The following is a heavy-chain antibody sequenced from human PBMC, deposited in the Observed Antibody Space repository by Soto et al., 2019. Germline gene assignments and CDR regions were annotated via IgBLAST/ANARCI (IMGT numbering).Heavy chain of an antibody. J-gene: IGHJ4*02. Sequence: LQLQESGPGLVKPSETLSLTCTVSGDSIRNRNYYWGWIRQPPGKGLEWIVSRYDDESTFYNPFLKVRVTVSIDTSKKQFTLKTTSVTAADMGVYYWARGIYEGSIGYYLDVWGQGNLVTVSS. V-gene: IGHV4-39*01. D-gene: IGHD3-22*01. CDR3: ARGIYEGSIGYYLDV. CDR2: RYDDEST. CDR1: GDSIRNRNYY.